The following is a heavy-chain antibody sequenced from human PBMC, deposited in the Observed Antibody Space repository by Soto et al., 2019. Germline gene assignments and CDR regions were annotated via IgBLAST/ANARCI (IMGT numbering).Heavy chain of an antibody. CDR2: IYYSGST. V-gene: IGHV4-39*02. J-gene: IGHJ6*02. CDR1: GGSISSSSYY. CDR3: AREESSLYYYYGMDV. Sequence: PSETLSLTCTVSGGSISSSSYYWGWIRQPPGKGLEWIGSIYYSGSTYYNPSLKSRVTISVDTSKNQFSLKLSSVTAADTAVYYCAREESSLYYYYGMDVWGQGNTVTVSS. D-gene: IGHD2-15*01.